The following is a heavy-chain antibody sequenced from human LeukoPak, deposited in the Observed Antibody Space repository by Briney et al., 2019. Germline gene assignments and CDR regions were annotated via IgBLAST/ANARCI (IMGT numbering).Heavy chain of an antibody. D-gene: IGHD6-6*01. CDR2: INSDGSAT. V-gene: IGHV3-74*01. CDR1: EFTFSSNW. J-gene: IGHJ2*01. Sequence: GGSLRLSCAASEFTFSSNWLNWVRQAPGKGLVWVSRINSDGSATSYADSVKGRFTISRDNAKNMLYLQMSSLRVEDTAVYYCARDPGSSSHGWYFRLWGPGTLVTVSS. CDR3: ARDPGSSSHGWYFRL.